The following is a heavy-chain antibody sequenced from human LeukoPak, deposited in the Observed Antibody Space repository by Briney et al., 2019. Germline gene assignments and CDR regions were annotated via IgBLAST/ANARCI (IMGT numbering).Heavy chain of an antibody. V-gene: IGHV4-59*08. D-gene: IGHD4-17*01. J-gene: IGHJ4*02. Sequence: PSETLSLTCTVSGGSISSYYWSWIRQPPGKGLEWIGYIYYSGSTNYNPSLKSRVTISVDTSKNQFSLKLSSVTAADTAVYYCARGDAYTVTTYFDYWGQGTLVTVSS. CDR1: GGSISSYY. CDR3: ARGDAYTVTTYFDY. CDR2: IYYSGST.